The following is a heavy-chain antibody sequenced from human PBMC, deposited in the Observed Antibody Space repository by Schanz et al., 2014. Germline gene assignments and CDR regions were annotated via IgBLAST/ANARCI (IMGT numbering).Heavy chain of an antibody. CDR2: IIPIHGIV. J-gene: IGHJ4*02. D-gene: IGHD1-1*01. CDR1: GGTFSTYP. Sequence: QVQLVQSGAEVKKPGSSMKVSCKASGGTFSTYPINWLRQAPGQGLEWMGRIIPIHGIVNYAQRFQDRVRITADKSTSTAYMELSSLRSDDTAVYYCARGGGTEDVFDIWGQGTLITVSS. CDR3: ARGGGTEDVFDI. V-gene: IGHV1-69*02.